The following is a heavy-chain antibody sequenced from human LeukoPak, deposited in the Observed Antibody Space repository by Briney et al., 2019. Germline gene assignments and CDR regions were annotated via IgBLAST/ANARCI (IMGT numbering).Heavy chain of an antibody. D-gene: IGHD6-19*01. V-gene: IGHV3-13*04. CDR2: IGTSGDT. CDR1: GLTFSSYD. J-gene: IGHJ4*02. CDR3: SRVGSSGWPNNFDS. Sequence: SGGSLRLSCAASGLTFSSYDMHWVRQATGKGLEWVSVIGTSGDTYYAGSVKGRFTISRENAKNSLYPQMNSLTAGDTAVYYCSRVGSSGWPNNFDSWGQGTLVTVSS.